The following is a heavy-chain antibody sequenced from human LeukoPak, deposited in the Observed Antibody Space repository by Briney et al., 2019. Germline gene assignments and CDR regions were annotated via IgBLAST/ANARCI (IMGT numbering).Heavy chain of an antibody. V-gene: IGHV3-7*01. Sequence: GGSLRLSCAAAGITFSTYWMSWVRQAPGKGLEWVANIKQDGSEKYYADSVKGRFTISRDNAKNSLYLQMNSLRAEDTAVYYCARDRHDYTHYFDYWGQGTLVTVSS. D-gene: IGHD4-11*01. CDR3: ARDRHDYTHYFDY. J-gene: IGHJ4*02. CDR2: IKQDGSEK. CDR1: GITFSTYW.